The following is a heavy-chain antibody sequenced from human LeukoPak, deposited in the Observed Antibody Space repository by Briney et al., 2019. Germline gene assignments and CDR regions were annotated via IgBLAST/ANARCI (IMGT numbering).Heavy chain of an antibody. V-gene: IGHV1-18*01. J-gene: IGHJ6*03. CDR2: ISAYNGNT. Sequence: ASVKVSCKASGYTFTSYGISWVRQAPGQGLEWMGWISAYNGNTNYAQKLQGRVTMTTDTSTSTAYMELRSLRSDDTAVYYCARSLVTTSFRYYYYYMDVWGKGTTVTVFS. CDR3: ARSLVTTSFRYYYYYMDV. CDR1: GYTFTSYG. D-gene: IGHD4-11*01.